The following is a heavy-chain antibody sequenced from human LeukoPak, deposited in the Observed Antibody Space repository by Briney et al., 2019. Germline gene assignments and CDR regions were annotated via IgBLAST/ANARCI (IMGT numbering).Heavy chain of an antibody. Sequence: GGSLRLSCAASGFTFSSYWMSWVRQAPGKGLECVANINGESEKRYVDSVKGRFTISRDNAKNSLYLQMNSLRVEDTAIYYCARDYLDSSGAHYDYWGQGTLDTVSS. D-gene: IGHD3-22*01. CDR2: INGESEK. V-gene: IGHV3-7*01. CDR1: GFTFSSYW. J-gene: IGHJ4*02. CDR3: ARDYLDSSGAHYDY.